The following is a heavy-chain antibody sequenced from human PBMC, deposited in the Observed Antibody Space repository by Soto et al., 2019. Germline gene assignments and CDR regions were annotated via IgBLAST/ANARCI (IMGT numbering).Heavy chain of an antibody. J-gene: IGHJ3*02. Sequence: PGGSLRLSCAAAGFICSSYDMSWVRQVPGKGLEWVSTILVDGRTFYVDSVKGRFTISRDSSQNTVFLQVNSLTAGDTALYYCAKATATGGGAFDICGQGTMVTV. CDR1: GFICSSYD. CDR3: AKATATGGGAFDI. D-gene: IGHD2-8*02. CDR2: ILVDGRT. V-gene: IGHV3-23*01.